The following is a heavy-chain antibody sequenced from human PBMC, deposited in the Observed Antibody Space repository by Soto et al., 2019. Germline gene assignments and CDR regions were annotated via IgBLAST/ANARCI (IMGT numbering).Heavy chain of an antibody. CDR3: ARAEDYDILTGYYKSSRGPFLSPASYYFDY. J-gene: IGHJ4*02. Sequence: GASVKVSCKASGGTFSSYAISWVRQAPGQGLEWMGGIIPIFGTANYAQKFQGRVTITADKSTSTAYMELSSLRSEDTAVYYCARAEDYDILTGYYKSSRGPFLSPASYYFDYWGQGTLVTVSS. CDR2: IIPIFGTA. V-gene: IGHV1-69*06. CDR1: GGTFSSYA. D-gene: IGHD3-9*01.